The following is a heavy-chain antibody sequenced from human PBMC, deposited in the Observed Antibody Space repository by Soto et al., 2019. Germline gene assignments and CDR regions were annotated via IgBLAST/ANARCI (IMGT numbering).Heavy chain of an antibody. V-gene: IGHV3-13*01. D-gene: IGHD3-16*01. J-gene: IGHJ4*02. CDR3: AAGGVTSVAQFDS. CDR1: GFTFSNYA. CDR2: IGAAGET. Sequence: EVQLVESGGGLVQPGGSLRLSCAASGFTFSNYAMHWVRQPTGKGLEWVSGIGAAGETYYPGSVKGRFTISRENAKNSLYIKMISLRAGDTAVYYCAAGGVTSVAQFDSWGQGTLVTVSS.